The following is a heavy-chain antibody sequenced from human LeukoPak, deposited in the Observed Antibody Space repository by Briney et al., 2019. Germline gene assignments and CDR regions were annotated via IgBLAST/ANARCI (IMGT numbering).Heavy chain of an antibody. V-gene: IGHV3-48*03. D-gene: IGHD1-1*01. Sequence: GGSLRLSCAASGFTISGEEMNWARQAPGKGLEWVLHISGGGGPIYYRDSVKGRFSISSDTAKNSLYLQMNSLRAEDTALYYCARGGSSRPLALWGRGTLVTVSS. CDR2: ISGGGGPI. CDR1: GFTISGEE. J-gene: IGHJ4*02. CDR3: ARGGSSRPLAL.